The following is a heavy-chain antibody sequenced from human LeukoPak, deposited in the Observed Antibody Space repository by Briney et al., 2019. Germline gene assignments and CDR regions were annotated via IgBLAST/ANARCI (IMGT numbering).Heavy chain of an antibody. CDR3: AGSMAKCYFDY. D-gene: IGHD2/OR15-2a*01. CDR1: GFTVSSNY. CDR2: IYSGGST. Sequence: PGGSLRLSCAASGFTVSSNYMSWVRQAPGKGLEWVSVIYSGGSTYYADSVKGRFTISRDNSKNTLYLQMNSLRAEDTAVYYCAGSMAKCYFDYWGQGTLVIVSS. V-gene: IGHV3-53*01. J-gene: IGHJ4*02.